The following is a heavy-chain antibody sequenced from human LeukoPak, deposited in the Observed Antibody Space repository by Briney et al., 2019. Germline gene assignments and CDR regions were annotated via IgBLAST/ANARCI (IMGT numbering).Heavy chain of an antibody. V-gene: IGHV1-69*05. D-gene: IGHD6-13*01. J-gene: IGHJ4*02. Sequence: VASVKVSCKASGGTFSSYAISWVRQAPGQGLEWMGGIIPIFGTANYAQKFQGRVTTTTDESTSTAYMELSSLRSEDTAVYYCARVGEQSSSWSPFDYWGQGTLVTVSS. CDR1: GGTFSSYA. CDR3: ARVGEQSSSWSPFDY. CDR2: IIPIFGTA.